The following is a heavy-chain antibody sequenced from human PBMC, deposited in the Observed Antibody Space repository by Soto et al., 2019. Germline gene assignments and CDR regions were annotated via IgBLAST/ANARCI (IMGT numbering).Heavy chain of an antibody. V-gene: IGHV1-8*01. CDR2: MNPNNGNA. CDR3: ERRKERSGTYYLDL. J-gene: IGHJ4*02. Sequence: ASVKVSCKASGFTFITYDFSWVRQAAGQGLEWMGWMNPNNGNAGFAQKFRGIINMTRNTSISTAYLELSSLRSDDSAVYFCERRKERSGTYYLDLWGQGTQVTVSS. CDR1: GFTFITYD. D-gene: IGHD6-25*01.